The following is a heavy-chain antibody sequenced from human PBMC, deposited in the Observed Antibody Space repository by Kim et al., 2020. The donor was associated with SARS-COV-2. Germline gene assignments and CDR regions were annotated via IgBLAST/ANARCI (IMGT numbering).Heavy chain of an antibody. V-gene: IGHV3-30*18. CDR1: GFTFSSYG. J-gene: IGHJ2*01. CDR3: AKDSYGDYNWYFDL. Sequence: GGSLRLSCAASGFTFSSYGMHWVRQAPGKGLEWVAVISYDGSNKYYADSVRGRFTISRDNSKNTLYLQMNSLRAEDTAVYYCAKDSYGDYNWYFDLWGRG. CDR2: ISYDGSNK. D-gene: IGHD4-17*01.